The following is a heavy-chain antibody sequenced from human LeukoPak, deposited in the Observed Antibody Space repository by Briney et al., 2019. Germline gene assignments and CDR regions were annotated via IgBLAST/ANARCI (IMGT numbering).Heavy chain of an antibody. CDR3: AKSLVLRKSRGY. D-gene: IGHD3-16*02. CDR2: ISRSGDNT. Sequence: PGGSLRLSCAASGFTFSSYAMNWVRQAPGKGLEWVSAISRSGDNTYYADSVKGRFTISRDNSKNTLYVQMNSLRAEDTAVYYCAKSLVLRKSRGYWGQGTLVTVSS. J-gene: IGHJ4*02. CDR1: GFTFSSYA. V-gene: IGHV3-23*01.